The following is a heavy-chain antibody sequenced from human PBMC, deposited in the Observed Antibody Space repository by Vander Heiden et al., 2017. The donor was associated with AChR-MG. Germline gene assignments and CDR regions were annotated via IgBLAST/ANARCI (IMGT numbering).Heavy chain of an antibody. CDR3: ARGSFLEWLFAFDI. Sequence: VQLQESDPGLVKPSETLSLTCAVSGYSISSGYYWGWIRQPPGKGREWIGSIYHSGGTYYNPSLKSRVTISVDTSKNQFSLKLSSVTAADTAVYYCARGSFLEWLFAFDIWGQGTMVTVSS. CDR2: IYHSGGT. CDR1: GYSISSGYY. D-gene: IGHD3-3*02. J-gene: IGHJ3*02. V-gene: IGHV4-38-2*01.